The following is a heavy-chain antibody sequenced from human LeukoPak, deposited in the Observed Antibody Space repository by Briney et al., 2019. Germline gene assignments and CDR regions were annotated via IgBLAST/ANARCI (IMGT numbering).Heavy chain of an antibody. V-gene: IGHV1-2*02. CDR3: ARHGYCGNPRCYPDYYYIDV. CDR2: ISPNTSGT. J-gene: IGHJ6*03. Sequence: ASVKVSCKASGYTFTDFYIHWVRQAARHGLEWMGWISPNTSGTNYAQRFQGRVTMTRDTSISTAYLEVRGLTCDDTAVYYCARHGYCGNPRCYPDYYYIDVWGKGTKVTVSS. CDR1: GYTFTDFY. D-gene: IGHD2-2*03.